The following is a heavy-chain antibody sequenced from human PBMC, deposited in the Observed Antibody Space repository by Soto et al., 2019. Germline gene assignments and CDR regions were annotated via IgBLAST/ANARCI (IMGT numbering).Heavy chain of an antibody. CDR1: GFTFSSYA. CDR3: AKRQGGFLGYGDLPSNDY. CDR2: ISGSGGST. Sequence: EVQLLESGGGLVQPGGSLRLSCAASGFTFSSYAMSWVRQAPGKGLEWVSAISGSGGSTYYADSVKGRFTISRDNSKNTLYLQMNSLRAEDTAVYYCAKRQGGFLGYGDLPSNDYWGQGTLVTVSS. J-gene: IGHJ4*02. D-gene: IGHD4-17*01. V-gene: IGHV3-23*01.